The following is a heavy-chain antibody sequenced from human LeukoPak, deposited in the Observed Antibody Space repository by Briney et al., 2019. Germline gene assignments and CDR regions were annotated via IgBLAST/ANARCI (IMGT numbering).Heavy chain of an antibody. CDR2: ISSSSSYI. Sequence: NAGGSLRLSCAASGFTFSSYSMNWVRQAPGKGLEWVSSISSSSSYIYYADSVKGRFTISRDNAKNSLYLQTNSLRAEDTAVYYCAKFFTGEYVRAFDVWGQGTMVTVSS. J-gene: IGHJ3*01. CDR1: GFTFSSYS. D-gene: IGHD3-10*02. V-gene: IGHV3-21*01. CDR3: AKFFTGEYVRAFDV.